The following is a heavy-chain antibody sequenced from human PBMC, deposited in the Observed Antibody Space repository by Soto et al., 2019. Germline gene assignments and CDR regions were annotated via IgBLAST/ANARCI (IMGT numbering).Heavy chain of an antibody. CDR2: INQDGSES. CDR1: GLAFSTYW. CDR3: VRPARKSNRPGCAK. V-gene: IGHV3-7*01. D-gene: IGHD2-15*01. J-gene: IGHJ4*02. Sequence: EVQLLESGGGLVQPGGSLRLSCVVSGLAFSTYWMSWVRQAPGKRLEWVANINQDGSESYYVDSVKGRFTISRDNAKKSLYLQMPSLSVDDTAVYYCVRPARKSNRPGCAKWGQGALVTVSS.